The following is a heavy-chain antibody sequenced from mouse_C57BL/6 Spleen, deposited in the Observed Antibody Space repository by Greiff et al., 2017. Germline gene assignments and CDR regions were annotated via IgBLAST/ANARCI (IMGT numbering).Heavy chain of an antibody. D-gene: IGHD2-1*01. CDR2: IYPRSGNT. J-gene: IGHJ1*03. V-gene: IGHV1-81*01. CDR1: GYTFTSYG. CDR3: ASKRTFYYGNSSWYFDV. Sequence: QVQLQQSGAELARPGASVKLSCKASGYTFTSYGISWVKQRTGQGLEWIGEIYPRSGNTYYNEKFKGKATLTADKSSSTAYMELLGLTSEDSAVYFCASKRTFYYGNSSWYFDVWGTGTTVTVSS.